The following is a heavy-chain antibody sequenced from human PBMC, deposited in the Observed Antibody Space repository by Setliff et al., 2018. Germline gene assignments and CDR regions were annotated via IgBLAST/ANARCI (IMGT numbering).Heavy chain of an antibody. CDR2: ISSVGRTI. V-gene: IGHV3-48*03. D-gene: IGHD2-2*01. CDR3: ARSINGYQQRFDF. CDR1: GFTFSNYD. J-gene: IGHJ4*02. Sequence: GGSLRLSCAASGFTFSNYDMNWVRQTPGKGLEWVSYISSVGRTIYYTDSVKGRFTISRDNAKNTLFLEMNSLGAEDTAVYYCARSINGYQQRFDFWGQGALVTVSS.